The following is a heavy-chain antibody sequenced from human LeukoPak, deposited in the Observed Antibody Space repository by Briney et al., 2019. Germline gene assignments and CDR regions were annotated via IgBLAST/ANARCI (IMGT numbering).Heavy chain of an antibody. Sequence: GGSLRLSCAASGFAFSSHWMHWVRQVPGKGLVWISRINSDGSNTIYADSVEGRFTISRDNAKNTLYLQMNSLRAEDTAVYYCTRDLMDYDYGDKGGNYWGQGTLVTVSS. CDR2: INSDGSNT. CDR1: GFAFSSHW. D-gene: IGHD4-23*01. J-gene: IGHJ4*02. CDR3: TRDLMDYDYGDKGGNY. V-gene: IGHV3-74*01.